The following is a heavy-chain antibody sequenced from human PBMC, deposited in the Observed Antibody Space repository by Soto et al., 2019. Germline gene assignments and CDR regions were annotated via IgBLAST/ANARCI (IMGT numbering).Heavy chain of an antibody. CDR3: ARVWERTVTTRNYFYGVDV. CDR2: ISGSGGTT. Sequence: LRLSCAASGFTFYTYAMTWVRQAPGKGLEWVSTISGSGGTTYFVDSVKGRFTISRDNYKNTLYLQMNSLRAEDTAVYSCARVWERTVTTRNYFYGVDVWGPGTTVTVSS. V-gene: IGHV3-23*01. D-gene: IGHD4-17*01. CDR1: GFTFYTYA. J-gene: IGHJ6*02.